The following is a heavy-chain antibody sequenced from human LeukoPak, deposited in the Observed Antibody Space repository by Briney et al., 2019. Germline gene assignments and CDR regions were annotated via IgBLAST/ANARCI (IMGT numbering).Heavy chain of an antibody. CDR3: ARFVDGSGYCSSTSCSKEADY. CDR2: IYYSGST. D-gene: IGHD2-2*03. V-gene: IGHV4-39*01. CDR1: GGSIGSSSYY. J-gene: IGHJ4*02. Sequence: SETLSLTCTVSGGSIGSSSYYWGWIRQPPGKGLEWIGSIYYSGSTYYNPSLKSRVTISVDTSKNQFSLKLSSVTAADTAVYYCARFVDGSGYCSSTSCSKEADYWGQGTLVTVSS.